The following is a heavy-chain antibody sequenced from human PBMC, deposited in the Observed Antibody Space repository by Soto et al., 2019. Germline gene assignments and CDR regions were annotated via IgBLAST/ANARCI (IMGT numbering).Heavy chain of an antibody. CDR1: GGTFSSYA. Sequence: SVKVSCKASGGTFSSYAISWVRQAPGQGLEWMGGIIPIFGTANYAQKFQGRVTITADESTSTADMELSSLRSEDKAVYYYARMDSSEPGKFDYWGQGTLVTVSS. CDR3: ARMDSSEPGKFDY. D-gene: IGHD3-22*01. J-gene: IGHJ4*02. CDR2: IIPIFGTA. V-gene: IGHV1-69*13.